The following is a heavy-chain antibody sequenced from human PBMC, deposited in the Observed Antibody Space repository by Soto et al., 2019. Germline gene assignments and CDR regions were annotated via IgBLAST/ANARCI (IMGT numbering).Heavy chain of an antibody. V-gene: IGHV3-23*01. Sequence: EVQLLESGGDLVQPGGSLRLSCAASGFTFSTYAISWVRQAPGRGLEWVSAISGSGDYTYYADSVKGRFTISRDNSKTTLFLQMNSLRAEDTARYYCAKGMEPSSYYYYMDVWCKGTTVTVSS. J-gene: IGHJ6*03. D-gene: IGHD6-13*01. CDR2: ISGSGDYT. CDR3: AKGMEPSSYYYYMDV. CDR1: GFTFSTYA.